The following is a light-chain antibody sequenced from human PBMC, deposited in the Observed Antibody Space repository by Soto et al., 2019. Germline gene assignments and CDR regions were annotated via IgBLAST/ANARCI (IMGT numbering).Light chain of an antibody. CDR2: DAS. Sequence: DIQMTPSPSTLSASVGDRFTITCRASQSVSTRLAWYQQKPGKAPKLLIYDASSLQTGVPSRFSGSGSGAEFTLTISSLQPDDFATHYCQQYQTYSETFGHGTKVDIK. CDR1: QSVSTR. J-gene: IGKJ3*01. V-gene: IGKV1-5*01. CDR3: QQYQTYSET.